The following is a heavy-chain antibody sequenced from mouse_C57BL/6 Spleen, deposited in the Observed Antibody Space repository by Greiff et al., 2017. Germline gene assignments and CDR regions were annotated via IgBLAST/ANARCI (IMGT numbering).Heavy chain of an antibody. V-gene: IGHV1-15*01. D-gene: IGHD4-1*01. CDR2: IDPETGGT. CDR1: GYTFTDYE. CDR3: TRYTVNWAFDD. Sequence: QVQLQQSGAELVRPGASVTLSCKASGYTFTDYEMHWVKQTPVHGLEWIGAIDPETGGTAYNQKFKGKAILTADKSSSTAYMELRSLTSEDSAVYYCTRYTVNWAFDDWGQGTTLTVSS. J-gene: IGHJ2*01.